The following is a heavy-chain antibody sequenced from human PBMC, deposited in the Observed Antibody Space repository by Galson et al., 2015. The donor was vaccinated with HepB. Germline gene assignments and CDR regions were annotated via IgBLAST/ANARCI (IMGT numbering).Heavy chain of an antibody. D-gene: IGHD4-23*01. V-gene: IGHV3-23*01. CDR1: GFTFSSYA. CDR2: ISGSGGST. J-gene: IGHJ4*02. Sequence: SLRLSCAASGFTFSSYAMSWVRQAPGKGLEWVSAISGSGGSTYYADSVKGRFTISRDNSKNTLYLQMNSLRAEDTAVYYCAKVIGYGGNSRRQPQPRGREVYWGQGTLVTVSS. CDR3: AKVIGYGGNSRRQPQPRGREVY.